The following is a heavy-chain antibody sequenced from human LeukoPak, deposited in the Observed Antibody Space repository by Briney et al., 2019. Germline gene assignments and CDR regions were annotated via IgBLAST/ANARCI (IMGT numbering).Heavy chain of an antibody. V-gene: IGHV1-69*13. CDR3: ARDAGDYGDYEGGYYYMDV. CDR2: IIPTFGTA. Sequence: ASVKVSCKASGGIFSGYAISWVRQAPGQGLEWMGGIIPTFGTANYAQNLQGRVTITADESTSTAYMELSSLRSDDTAVYYCARDAGDYGDYEGGYYYMDVWGKGTTVAVSS. CDR1: GGIFSGYA. D-gene: IGHD4-17*01. J-gene: IGHJ6*03.